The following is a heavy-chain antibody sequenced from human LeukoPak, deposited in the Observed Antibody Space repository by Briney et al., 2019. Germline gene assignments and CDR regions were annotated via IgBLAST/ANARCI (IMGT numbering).Heavy chain of an antibody. CDR1: GGTFSSYA. J-gene: IGHJ3*02. Sequence: SVKVSCKASGGTFSSYAISWVRQAPGQGLEWMGRIIPILGIANYAQKFQGRVTITADKSTSTAYMELSSLRSEDTAVYYCASKHSDIVVVPAAIWSAYALDIWGQGTMVTVSS. CDR3: ASKHSDIVVVPAAIWSAYALDI. CDR2: IIPILGIA. D-gene: IGHD2-2*01. V-gene: IGHV1-69*04.